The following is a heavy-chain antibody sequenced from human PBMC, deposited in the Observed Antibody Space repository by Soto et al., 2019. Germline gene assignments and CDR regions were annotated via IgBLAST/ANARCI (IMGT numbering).Heavy chain of an antibody. CDR2: INPNSGGT. J-gene: IGHJ6*02. V-gene: IGHV1-2*02. D-gene: IGHD5-18*01. CDR3: ASPHKAIQLWFWPNNDYYYYGMDV. Sequence: SVKVSCKASGYTFTGYYMHWVRQAPGQGLEWMGWINPNSGGTNYAQKFQGRVTITTDKSTSTAYMELSSLRSEDTAVYYCASPHKAIQLWFWPNNDYYYYGMDVWGQGTTVTVSS. CDR1: GYTFTGYY.